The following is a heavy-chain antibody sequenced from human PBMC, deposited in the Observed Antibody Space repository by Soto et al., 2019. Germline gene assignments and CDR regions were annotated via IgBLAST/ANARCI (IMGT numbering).Heavy chain of an antibody. CDR1: GGSISSSNYY. Sequence: SETLSLTCTVSGGSISSSNYYWGWIRQPPGKGLEWIGSIYYSGSTYYNPSLKSRVTISVDTSKNQFSLKLSSVAAADTAVYYFATQEVGGSYVYTFDPWGQGTLVTVSS. CDR2: IYYSGST. V-gene: IGHV4-39*01. CDR3: ATQEVGGSYVYTFDP. J-gene: IGHJ5*02. D-gene: IGHD1-26*01.